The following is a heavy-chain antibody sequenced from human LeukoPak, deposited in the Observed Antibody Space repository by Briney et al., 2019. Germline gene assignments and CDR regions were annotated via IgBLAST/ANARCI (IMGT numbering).Heavy chain of an antibody. CDR2: IYSGVTT. Sequence: PGGSLRLSCAASGFTVSTNCMTWVRQAPGKGLEWVSTIYSGVTTYYPASVIARFTFSRHNSRNTLYLQMNSLRAEDTAVYYCARVDTVMAYYSDLWGQGTLVTVSS. CDR3: ARVDTVMAYYSDL. J-gene: IGHJ5*02. D-gene: IGHD5-18*01. V-gene: IGHV3-53*04. CDR1: GFTVSTNC.